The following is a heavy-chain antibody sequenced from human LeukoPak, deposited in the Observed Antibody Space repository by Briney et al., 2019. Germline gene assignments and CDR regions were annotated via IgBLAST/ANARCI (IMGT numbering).Heavy chain of an antibody. J-gene: IGHJ6*03. Sequence: GGSLRLSCTASGFTFSSYWMSWVRQAPGKGLEWVANIKQDGSEKYYVDSVKGRFTISRDNAKNSLYLQMNSLRAEDTAVYYCARDHIGDSYYYMDVWGKGTTVTVSS. CDR2: IKQDGSEK. CDR3: ARDHIGDSYYYMDV. D-gene: IGHD5-12*01. CDR1: GFTFSSYW. V-gene: IGHV3-7*03.